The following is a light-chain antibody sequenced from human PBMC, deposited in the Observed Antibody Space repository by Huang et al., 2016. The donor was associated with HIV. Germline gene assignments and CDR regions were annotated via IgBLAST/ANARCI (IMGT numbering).Light chain of an antibody. CDR3: QQRFSTTIT. V-gene: IGKV1-39*01. CDR2: AAS. Sequence: DIQMTQSPPSLSASVGDSVTIAGRARQNVNTYLNWYQQKPGKAPRLLIFAASRLRSGVPSRFSGSGSCTEFTLTISSLQLEDFATYYCQQRFSTTITFGQGTRLDIK. CDR1: QNVNTY. J-gene: IGKJ5*01.